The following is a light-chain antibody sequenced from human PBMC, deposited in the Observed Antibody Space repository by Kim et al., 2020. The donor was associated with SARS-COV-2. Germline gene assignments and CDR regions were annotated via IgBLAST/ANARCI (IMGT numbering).Light chain of an antibody. Sequence: VMTQSPDTLSVSAGETATLSCRASQTISQDLAWYQQKPGQAPRLLIYGASTRATDIPARFSGSGSGTEFTLTITSVQSEDFAAYFCQQCDSWPYTFGQGTKLEI. J-gene: IGKJ2*01. V-gene: IGKV3-15*01. CDR1: QTISQD. CDR3: QQCDSWPYT. CDR2: GAS.